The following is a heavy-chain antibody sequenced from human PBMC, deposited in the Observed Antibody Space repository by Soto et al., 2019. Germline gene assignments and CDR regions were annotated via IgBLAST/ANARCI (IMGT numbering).Heavy chain of an antibody. CDR2: ISYDGTNN. CDR1: GFTFSQYD. J-gene: IGHJ4*02. V-gene: IGHV3-30*03. D-gene: IGHD2-15*01. CDR3: ARGLRYCSGGSCYSEFMFDY. Sequence: GGSLRLSCAASGFTFSQYDMHWVRQAPGKGLEWVAVISYDGTNNYYADSLKGRFTISRDNSENTLYLQMNSLRAEDTAVYYCARGLRYCSGGSCYSEFMFDYWGQGTLVTVSS.